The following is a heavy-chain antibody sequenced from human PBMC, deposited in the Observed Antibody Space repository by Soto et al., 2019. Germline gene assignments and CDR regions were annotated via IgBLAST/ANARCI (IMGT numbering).Heavy chain of an antibody. CDR1: GFSLSTSGVG. D-gene: IGHD3-10*01. CDR2: IYWDDSK. J-gene: IGHJ4*02. Sequence: QITLKESGPTLVKPTQSLTLTCTFSGFSLSTSGVGVGWIRQPPGKALEWLAVIYWDDSKTYSPSLKSRLTITKDTSRDQVVLRMTNMDPVDTATYYCAHKGSGSRAIDYWGQGALVTVSS. CDR3: AHKGSGSRAIDY. V-gene: IGHV2-5*02.